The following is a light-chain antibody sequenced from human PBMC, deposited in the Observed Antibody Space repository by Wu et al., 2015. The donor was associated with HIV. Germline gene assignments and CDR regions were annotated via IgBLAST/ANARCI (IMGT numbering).Light chain of an antibody. CDR3: QHYDSYPYT. J-gene: IGKJ2*01. V-gene: IGKV1-5*03. Sequence: DIQMTQSPSTLSAFVGETVTITCRASQSISSWLAWYQQKPGKAPKLLIYKASTLESGVPSRFSGSGSGTEFTLTIGSLQPDDFATYYCQHYDSYPYTFGQGTKVEIK. CDR1: QSISSW. CDR2: KAS.